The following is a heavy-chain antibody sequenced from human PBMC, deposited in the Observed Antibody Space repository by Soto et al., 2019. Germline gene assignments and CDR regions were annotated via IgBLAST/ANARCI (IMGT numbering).Heavy chain of an antibody. CDR2: ISYDGSNR. V-gene: IGHV3-30-3*01. D-gene: IGHD1-26*01. CDR3: VKGGSYFEY. CDR1: GFTFGTYP. J-gene: IGHJ4*02. Sequence: QVQLVESGGGVVQPGRSLRLSCAASGFTFGTYPLHWVRQAPGKGLELVAVISYDGSNRYYADSVKGRFTISRDNSKNILSLPMNSLRSEDTAVYYCVKGGSYFEYWGQGTRVPVSS.